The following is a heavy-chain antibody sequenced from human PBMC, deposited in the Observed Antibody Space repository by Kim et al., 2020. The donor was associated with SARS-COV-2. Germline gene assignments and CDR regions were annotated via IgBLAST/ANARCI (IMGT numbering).Heavy chain of an antibody. Sequence: GGSLRLSCAASGFTFSSYDMHWVRQATGKGLEWVSTIGTAGDTYYPGSVKGRFTISRENAKNSLYLQMNSLRAGDTAVYYCARAVSGSYFLAYYYYGMDVWGQETTVTVSS. D-gene: IGHD1-26*01. CDR1: GFTFSSYD. J-gene: IGHJ6*02. CDR3: ARAVSGSYFLAYYYYGMDV. V-gene: IGHV3-13*04. CDR2: IGTAGDT.